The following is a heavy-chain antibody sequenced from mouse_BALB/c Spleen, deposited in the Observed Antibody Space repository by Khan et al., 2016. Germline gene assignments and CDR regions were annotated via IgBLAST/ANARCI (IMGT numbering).Heavy chain of an antibody. D-gene: IGHD1-1*01. CDR3: ARDPFYYYRSSYWYGDV. CDR2: ISYDGSN. Sequence: EVKLEVSGPGLVKPSQSLSLTCSVTGYSITSGYYWNWIRQFPGNKLEWVGYISYDGSNNYNPSLKNRISITRDTSKNQFFLKLNSLTTEDTATYYCARDPFYYYRSSYWYGDVRGAGTTVTVSS. V-gene: IGHV3-6*02. CDR1: GYSITSGYY. J-gene: IGHJ1*01.